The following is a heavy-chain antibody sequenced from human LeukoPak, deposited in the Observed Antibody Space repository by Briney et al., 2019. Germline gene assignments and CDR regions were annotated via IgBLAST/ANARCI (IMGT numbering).Heavy chain of an antibody. J-gene: IGHJ5*02. Sequence: ASVKVSCKASGYTFSDYYMHWVRQAPGQGLEWMGWINPNSGGTKYAQKFQGRVTMTRDTSINTAYMGLSRLRSDDTAVYYCARHSTSWFDPWGQGTLVTVSS. CDR1: GYTFSDYY. V-gene: IGHV1-2*02. CDR3: ARHSTSWFDP. D-gene: IGHD2-21*01. CDR2: INPNSGGT.